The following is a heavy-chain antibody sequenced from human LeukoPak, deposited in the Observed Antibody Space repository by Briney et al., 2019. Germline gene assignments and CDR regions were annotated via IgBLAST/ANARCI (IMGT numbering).Heavy chain of an antibody. D-gene: IGHD2-2*01. Sequence: GSLRLSCVVSGFTFNRCWMNWVRQAPGKGLEWVAVISYDGRNKHYPDSVKGRFTISRDISTDTLWLQMDSLRTEDTAVYYCAKGPLRGTAAAIDYWGQGTLVTVSS. V-gene: IGHV3-30*18. CDR1: GFTFNRCW. CDR2: ISYDGRNK. J-gene: IGHJ4*02. CDR3: AKGPLRGTAAAIDY.